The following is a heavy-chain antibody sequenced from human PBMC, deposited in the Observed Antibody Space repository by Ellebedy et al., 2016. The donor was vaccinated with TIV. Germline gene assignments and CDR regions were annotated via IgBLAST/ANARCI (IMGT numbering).Heavy chain of an antibody. Sequence: SETLSLXXTVSGGSISSGGYYWSWIRQHPGKGLEWIGYIYYSGSTYYNPSLKSRVTISVDTSKNQFSLTLSAVTAADTAVYYCARALVAIDYWGQGTLVTVSS. J-gene: IGHJ4*02. CDR1: GGSISSGGYY. CDR3: ARALVAIDY. V-gene: IGHV4-31*03. D-gene: IGHD5-12*01. CDR2: IYYSGST.